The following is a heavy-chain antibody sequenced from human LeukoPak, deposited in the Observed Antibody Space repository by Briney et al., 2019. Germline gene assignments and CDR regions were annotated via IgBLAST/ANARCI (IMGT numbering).Heavy chain of an antibody. CDR2: ISGSGSGGST. J-gene: IGHJ4*02. CDR1: GFTFSSSA. Sequence: AGGPLRLSCAASGFTFSSSAMSWVRQAPGKGLEWVSNISGSGSGGSTYYADSVKGRFTISRDNSKNTLYLQMNSLRAEDTAVYYCAKSGYNRFDYWGQGTLVTVSS. D-gene: IGHD5-24*01. CDR3: AKSGYNRFDY. V-gene: IGHV3-23*01.